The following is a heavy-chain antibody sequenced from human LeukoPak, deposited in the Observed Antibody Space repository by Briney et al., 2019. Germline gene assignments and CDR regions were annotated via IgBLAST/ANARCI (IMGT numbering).Heavy chain of an antibody. CDR3: ARAIIWGDDAFDM. V-gene: IGHV3-7*01. J-gene: IGHJ3*02. Sequence: DSVKGRFTISRDNSRNTLYLEMISLRVEDTAVYYCARAIIWGDDAFDMWGQGTMVTVFS. D-gene: IGHD7-27*01.